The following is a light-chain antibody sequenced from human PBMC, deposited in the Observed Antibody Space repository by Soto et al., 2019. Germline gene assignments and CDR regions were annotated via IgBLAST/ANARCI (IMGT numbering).Light chain of an antibody. CDR1: SSDIGGYDY. Sequence: QSALTQPASVSRSPGQSITISCTGTSSDIGGYDYVSWYQQRPGKAPKLMIYEVRYRPSGVSNRFSVSKSGNTASLSISGLQAEAEADYYCCSYTRSSNQYVFGSGTKLPS. CDR3: CSYTRSSNQYV. J-gene: IGLJ1*01. CDR2: EVR. V-gene: IGLV2-14*01.